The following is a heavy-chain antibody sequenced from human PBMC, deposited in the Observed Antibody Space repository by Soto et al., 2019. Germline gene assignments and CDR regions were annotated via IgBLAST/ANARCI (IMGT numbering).Heavy chain of an antibody. D-gene: IGHD3-16*01. Sequence: AGGSLRLSCAASGFTFSGYAMSWVRQSPGKGLEWVSSISITDGGSTYYADSVKGRFTISRDNSKNTLYLQMNSLRAEDTAVYYCAKDLLRRYYDTSAYYFDYWGQGALVTVSS. V-gene: IGHV3-23*01. CDR1: GFTFSGYA. J-gene: IGHJ4*01. CDR2: ISITDGGST. CDR3: AKDLLRRYYDTSAYYFDY.